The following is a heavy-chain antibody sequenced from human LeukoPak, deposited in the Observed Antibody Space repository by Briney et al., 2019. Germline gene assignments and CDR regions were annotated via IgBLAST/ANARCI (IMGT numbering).Heavy chain of an antibody. CDR2: IYYSGST. V-gene: IGHV4-39*07. Sequence: SETLSLTCTVSGGSLSSTSKHWGWIRQPPGKGLEWIGSIYYSGSTYYNPSLKSRVTISVDTSKNQFSLKLSSATAADTAVYYCARVAPDPIAAPHLFDPWGRGTLVTVSS. D-gene: IGHD6-6*01. J-gene: IGHJ5*02. CDR1: GGSLSSTSKH. CDR3: ARVAPDPIAAPHLFDP.